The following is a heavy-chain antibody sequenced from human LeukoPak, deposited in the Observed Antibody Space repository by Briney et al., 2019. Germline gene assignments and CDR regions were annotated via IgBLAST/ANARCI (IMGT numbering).Heavy chain of an antibody. Sequence: GGSLRLSCAVSGVTFSNYTIHWGRQAPGKGLEWVATVSSHEINKYYADSVKGRFTISTDNSKNTLFLQMNSLRAGDTAVYYCARDPTQWLRYGYFDYWGQGTLVTVSS. CDR2: VSSHEINK. CDR1: GVTFSNYT. D-gene: IGHD5-12*01. CDR3: ARDPTQWLRYGYFDY. V-gene: IGHV3-30-3*01. J-gene: IGHJ4*02.